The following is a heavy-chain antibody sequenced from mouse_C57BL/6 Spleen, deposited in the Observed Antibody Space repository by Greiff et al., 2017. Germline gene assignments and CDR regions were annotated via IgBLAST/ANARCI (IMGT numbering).Heavy chain of an antibody. V-gene: IGHV1-42*01. J-gene: IGHJ4*01. CDR2: INPSTGGT. CDR1: GYSFTGYY. Sequence: EVQLQQSGPELVKPGASVKISCKASGYSFTGYYMNWVKQSPEKSLEWIGEINPSTGGTTYNQKFKAKATLTVDKSSSTAYMQLKSLTSEDSAVYYCARRRTSYAMDYRGQGTSVTVSS. CDR3: ARRRTSYAMDY.